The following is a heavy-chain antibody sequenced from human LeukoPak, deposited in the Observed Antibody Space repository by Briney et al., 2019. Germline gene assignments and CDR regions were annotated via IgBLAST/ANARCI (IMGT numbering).Heavy chain of an antibody. D-gene: IGHD4-17*01. J-gene: IGHJ2*01. CDR1: GGSISSYY. V-gene: IGHV4-59*01. Sequence: SETLSLTCTVSGGSISSYYWSWIRQPPGKGLEWIGYIYYSGSTNYNPSLNSRVTISVDTSKNQFSLKLSSVTAADTAVYYCARGEMTTVTPDWYFDLWGRGTLVTVSS. CDR3: ARGEMTTVTPDWYFDL. CDR2: IYYSGST.